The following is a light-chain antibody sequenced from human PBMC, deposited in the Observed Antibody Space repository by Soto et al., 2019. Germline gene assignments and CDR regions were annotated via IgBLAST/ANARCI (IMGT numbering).Light chain of an antibody. Sequence: QPPIIKNISPGERATLSCRASQSVSGNLAWYQQKPGQSPRLLIYGASTRATGIPARFSGSGAGTEFTLTISSLQSEDFAVYYCQQYNNWPRGFGQGTKVDIK. V-gene: IGKV3-15*01. CDR1: QSVSGN. CDR3: QQYNNWPRG. CDR2: GAS. J-gene: IGKJ1*01.